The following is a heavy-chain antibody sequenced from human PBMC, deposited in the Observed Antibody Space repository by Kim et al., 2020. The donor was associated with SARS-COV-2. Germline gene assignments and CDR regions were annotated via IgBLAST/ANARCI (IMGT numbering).Heavy chain of an antibody. J-gene: IGHJ4*02. Sequence: SETLSLTCTVSGGSISSSSYYWGWIRQPPGKGLEWIGSIYYSGSTYYNPSLKSRVTISVDTSKNQFSLKLSSVTAADTAVYYCARHLFPPLWFGELSLYFDYWGQGTLVTVSS. CDR1: GGSISSSSYY. CDR3: ARHLFPPLWFGELSLYFDY. D-gene: IGHD3-10*01. CDR2: IYYSGST. V-gene: IGHV4-39*07.